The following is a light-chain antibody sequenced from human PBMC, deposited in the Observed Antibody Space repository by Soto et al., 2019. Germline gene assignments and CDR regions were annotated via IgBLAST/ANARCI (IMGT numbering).Light chain of an antibody. V-gene: IGLV2-18*02. CDR3: SSYTTSSTYV. J-gene: IGLJ1*01. CDR1: SSDVGSYNR. CDR2: DVS. Sequence: SLLTQPPSVNGSPGQSVAISYTGTSSDVGSYNRVSWYQQPPGTAPKLMIFDVSNRPSGVPDRFSGSKSGNTASLTISGLQAEDEAYYYCSSYTTSSTYVFGTGTKVTVL.